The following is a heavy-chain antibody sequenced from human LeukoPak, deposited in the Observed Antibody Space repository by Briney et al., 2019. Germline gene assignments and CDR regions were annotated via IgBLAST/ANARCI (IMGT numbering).Heavy chain of an antibody. J-gene: IGHJ6*02. Sequence: PGRSLRLSCAASGFTFSNYGMHWVRQAPGKGLEWVAVIRYDGSNKFYAGSVKGRFTISRDNSKNTVSLQMDSLRAEDTAVYYCARDRIWFGELSVHYGMDVWGQGTTVTVSS. CDR3: ARDRIWFGELSVHYGMDV. CDR1: GFTFSNYG. D-gene: IGHD3-10*01. CDR2: IRYDGSNK. V-gene: IGHV3-33*08.